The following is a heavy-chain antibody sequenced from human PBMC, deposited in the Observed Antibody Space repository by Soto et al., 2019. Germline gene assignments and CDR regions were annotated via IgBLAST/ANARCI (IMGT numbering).Heavy chain of an antibody. CDR1: GFTFSNYW. Sequence: EVQLVESGGGLVQPGGSLRLSCAASGFTFSNYWMNWVRQAPGKGLEWVANIKQDGSEKSYVDSVKGRFTISRDNAKNSLYLQMNSLSAEDTAVVYCAKDWPDDSSGYFCFEYWGQGTLVTVSS. V-gene: IGHV3-7*03. CDR2: IKQDGSEK. CDR3: AKDWPDDSSGYFCFEY. J-gene: IGHJ4*02. D-gene: IGHD3-22*01.